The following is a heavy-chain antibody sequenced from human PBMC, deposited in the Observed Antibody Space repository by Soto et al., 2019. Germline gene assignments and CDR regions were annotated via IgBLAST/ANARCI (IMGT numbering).Heavy chain of an antibody. D-gene: IGHD3-22*01. CDR1: GFTFSSYG. CDR2: IWYDGSNK. Sequence: GGSLRLSCAASGFTFSSYGMHWVRQAPGKGLEWVAVIWYDGSNKYYADSVKGRFTISRDNAKNSLYLQLSSLRDEDTAIYYCARESSGYPDSWGQGTQVTVSS. CDR3: ARESSGYPDS. V-gene: IGHV3-33*01. J-gene: IGHJ4*02.